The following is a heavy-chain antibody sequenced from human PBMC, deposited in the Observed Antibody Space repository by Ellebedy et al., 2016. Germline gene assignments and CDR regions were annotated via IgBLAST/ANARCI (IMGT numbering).Heavy chain of an antibody. CDR2: ISYDGSNK. CDR3: ARDKVLPPYYYYGMDF. CDR1: GFTFSSYA. V-gene: IGHV3-30-3*01. J-gene: IGHJ6*02. D-gene: IGHD4/OR15-4a*01. Sequence: GGSLRLXXAASGFTFSSYAMHWVRQAPGKGLEWVAVISYDGSNKYYADSVKGRFTISRDNSKNTLYLQMNSLRAEDTAVYYCARDKVLPPYYYYGMDFWGQGTTVTVSS.